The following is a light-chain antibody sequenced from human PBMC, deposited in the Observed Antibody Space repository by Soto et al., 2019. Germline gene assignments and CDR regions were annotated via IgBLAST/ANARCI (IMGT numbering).Light chain of an antibody. CDR1: RSDVGSHNL. J-gene: IGLJ1*01. CDR3: SSYTNINTRACV. V-gene: IGLV2-14*02. Sequence: QSALTQPASVSGSPGQSITISCTGTRSDVGSHNLVSWYQHHPGNAPKLIISEVSKRPSGVSSRFSGSRSGITASLTISGLQAEDEAEYYCSSYTNINTRACVFGTGTKLTVL. CDR2: EVS.